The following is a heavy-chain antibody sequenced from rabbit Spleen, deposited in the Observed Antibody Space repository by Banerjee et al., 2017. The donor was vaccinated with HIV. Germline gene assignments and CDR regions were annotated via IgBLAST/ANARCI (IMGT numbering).Heavy chain of an antibody. D-gene: IGHD2-1*01. CDR3: ASLYGEHNWSFNL. Sequence: QSLEESGGDLVKPGASLTLTCTASGVSFSTNHYMCWVRQAPGKGLEWIACIEGGSSAFSYFASWAKGRFTISTTSSTTVTLQMTSLTAADTATWFCASLYGEHNWSFNLWGQGTLVTVS. CDR1: GVSFSTNHY. CDR2: IEGGSSAFS. J-gene: IGHJ4*01. V-gene: IGHV1S40*01.